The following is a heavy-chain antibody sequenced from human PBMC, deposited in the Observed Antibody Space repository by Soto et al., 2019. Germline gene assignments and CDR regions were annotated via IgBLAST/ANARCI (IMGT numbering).Heavy chain of an antibody. Sequence: SETLSLTCAVSGGSISGSNWWSWVRQPPGKGLEWIGEIYHSGSTNYNPSLKSRVTISVDKSKNQFSLKLSSVTAADTAVYYCATGRNYCSSTSCYILFDYWGQGTLVTVSS. CDR3: ATGRNYCSSTSCYILFDY. CDR1: GGSISGSNW. D-gene: IGHD2-2*02. V-gene: IGHV4-4*02. J-gene: IGHJ4*02. CDR2: IYHSGST.